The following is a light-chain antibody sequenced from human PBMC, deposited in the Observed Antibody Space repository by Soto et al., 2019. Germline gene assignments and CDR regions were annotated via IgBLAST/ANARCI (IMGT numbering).Light chain of an antibody. Sequence: QSALTQPASVSGSPGQSITISCTGTSSDVGGYNYVSWYQQHPGKAPKLMIYDVSNRPSGVSNHFSGSKSGNTASLTISGFQAEDEADYYCSSYTSSREVFGTGTKVTVL. V-gene: IGLV2-14*01. J-gene: IGLJ1*01. CDR2: DVS. CDR1: SSDVGGYNY. CDR3: SSYTSSREV.